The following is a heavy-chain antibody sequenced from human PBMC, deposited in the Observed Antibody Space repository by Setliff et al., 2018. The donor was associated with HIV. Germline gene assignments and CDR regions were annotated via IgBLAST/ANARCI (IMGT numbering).Heavy chain of an antibody. Sequence: GGSLRLSCAGSGFTFSDAWITWVRQAPGKGLEWLGRIKSKIDGETTDYAAPVQGRFIISRDDSQNTLYLQMNSLKTEDTAVYYCLYYRFDPWGQGTLVTVSS. D-gene: IGHD3-10*01. V-gene: IGHV3-15*01. CDR1: GFTFSDAW. CDR2: IKSKIDGETT. CDR3: LYYRFDP. J-gene: IGHJ5*02.